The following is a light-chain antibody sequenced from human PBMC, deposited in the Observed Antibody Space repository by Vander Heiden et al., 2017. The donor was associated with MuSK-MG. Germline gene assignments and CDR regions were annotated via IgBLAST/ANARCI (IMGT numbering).Light chain of an antibody. J-gene: IGLJ2*01. CDR1: ALPKQN. CDR2: KDS. V-gene: IGLV3-25*03. CDR3: QSADSSGTNVV. Sequence: SYELTQPPSVSVSPGPTARITCSGDALPKQNAYWYQQKPGQAPVLVIYKDSERPSGIPGRFSGSSSGTTVTLTISGVQAEDEADYYCQSADSSGTNVVFGGGTKLTVL.